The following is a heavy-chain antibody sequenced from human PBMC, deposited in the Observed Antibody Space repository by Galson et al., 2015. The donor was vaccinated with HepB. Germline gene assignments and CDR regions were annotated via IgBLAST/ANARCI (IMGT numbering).Heavy chain of an antibody. Sequence: QSGAEVKKPGESLKISCKGSGYSFTSYWIGWVRQMPGKGLEWMGIIYPGDSDTRYSPSFQGQVTISADKSISTAYLQWSSLKASDTAMYYCARRSAMVRGAHEFDYWGQGTLVTVSS. J-gene: IGHJ4*02. CDR1: GYSFTSYW. CDR3: ARRSAMVRGAHEFDY. D-gene: IGHD3-10*01. V-gene: IGHV5-51*03. CDR2: IYPGDSDT.